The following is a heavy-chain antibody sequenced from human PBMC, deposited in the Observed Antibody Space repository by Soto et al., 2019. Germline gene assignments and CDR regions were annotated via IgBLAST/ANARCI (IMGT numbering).Heavy chain of an antibody. CDR3: ARGTWGALYDY. J-gene: IGHJ4*02. D-gene: IGHD3-16*01. V-gene: IGHV4-30-2*01. CDR2: IYHSGST. Sequence: SETLSLTCAVSGGSISSGGYSWSWIRQPPGKGLEWIGYIYHSGSTYYNPSLKSRVTISVDRSKNQFSLKLSSVPAADTAVYYCARGTWGALYDYWGQGTLVTVSS. CDR1: GGSISSGGYS.